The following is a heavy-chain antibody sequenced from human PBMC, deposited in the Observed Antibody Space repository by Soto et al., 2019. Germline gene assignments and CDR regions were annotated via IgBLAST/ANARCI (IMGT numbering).Heavy chain of an antibody. CDR2: ISGSGGTI. Sequence: EAQLVESGGGMVQPGGSLRFSCAASGFTLSSYSMHWVRQAPGKALEWVSYISGSGGTIYYADSVKGRFTISRDNAKNSLSVQMNSLRDEDTAVYFCARETGLRSSGWSYYFDFWGQGTRVTVSS. CDR1: GFTLSSYS. D-gene: IGHD6-19*01. J-gene: IGHJ4*02. CDR3: ARETGLRSSGWSYYFDF. V-gene: IGHV3-48*02.